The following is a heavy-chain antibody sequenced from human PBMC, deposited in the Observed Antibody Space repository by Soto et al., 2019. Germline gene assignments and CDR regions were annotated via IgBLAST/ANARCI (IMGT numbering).Heavy chain of an antibody. CDR2: INHSGST. D-gene: IGHD6-19*01. CDR1: GVSFSGYY. J-gene: IGHJ4*02. Sequence: SETLSLTCAVYGVSFSGYYWSWIRQPPGKGLEWIGEINHSGSTNYNPSLKSRVTISVDTSKNQFSLKLSSVTAADTAVYYCARGTVAGTPNYWGQGTLVTVSS. CDR3: ARGTVAGTPNY. V-gene: IGHV4-34*01.